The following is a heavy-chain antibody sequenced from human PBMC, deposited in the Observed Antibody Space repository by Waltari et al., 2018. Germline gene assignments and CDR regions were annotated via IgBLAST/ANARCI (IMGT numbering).Heavy chain of an antibody. CDR2: ISHHGST. D-gene: IGHD3-16*01. V-gene: IGHV4-38-2*02. CDR3: ARELDAFGGLHFDY. J-gene: IGHJ4*02. CDR1: GYPIRSRYN. Sequence: LPESGPGLVKPSATPSLTCSCSGYPIRSRYNWGWIRQPPGKGLEWLGSISHHGSTYFKPSLESRVTISVDTSKNQFSLRLTSLTTADTAVYYCARELDAFGGLHFDYWGQGTLVTVSS.